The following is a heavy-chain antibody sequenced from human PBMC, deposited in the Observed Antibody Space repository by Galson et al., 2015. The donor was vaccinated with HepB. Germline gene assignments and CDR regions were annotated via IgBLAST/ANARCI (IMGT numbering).Heavy chain of an antibody. Sequence: LRLSCAASGFTFSNYGMHWVRQAPGKGLEWVAVISYDGSNKYYADSVKGRFTISRDNSKNTLYLQMNSLRAEDTALYYCAKDPYLYSALAGTMAGYDYWGQGTLVTVSS. CDR1: GFTFSNYG. D-gene: IGHD6-19*01. CDR2: ISYDGSNK. J-gene: IGHJ4*02. V-gene: IGHV3-30*18. CDR3: AKDPYLYSALAGTMAGYDY.